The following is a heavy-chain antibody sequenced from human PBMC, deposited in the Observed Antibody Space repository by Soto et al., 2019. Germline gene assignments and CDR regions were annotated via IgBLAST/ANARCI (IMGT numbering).Heavy chain of an antibody. CDR3: ARDKYARSTMVRGAMVNWINP. D-gene: IGHD3-10*01. CDR1: GGSISSGGYY. J-gene: IGHJ5*02. CDR2: IYYSGST. V-gene: IGHV4-31*03. Sequence: TLSLTCTVSGGSISSGGYYWSWIRQHPGKGLEWFGYIYYSGSTYYNPSLKSRVTISVDTSKNQFSLKLSSVTAADTAVYYCARDKYARSTMVRGAMVNWINPPGQGTLVTVSS.